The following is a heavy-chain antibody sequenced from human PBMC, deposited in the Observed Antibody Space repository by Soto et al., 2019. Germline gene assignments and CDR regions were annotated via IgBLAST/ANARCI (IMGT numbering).Heavy chain of an antibody. CDR2: IDPSDSYT. CDR1: GYSFTSYW. J-gene: IGHJ6*02. D-gene: IGHD3-10*01. V-gene: IGHV5-10-1*01. CDR3: ARHIWLWFGVLSGEYYCYGMDV. Sequence: GESLKISCKGSGYSFTSYWISWVRQMPGKGLEWMGRIDPSDSYTNYSPSFQGHVTISADKSISTAYLQWSSLKASDTAMYYCARHIWLWFGVLSGEYYCYGMDVWGQGTTVTGSS.